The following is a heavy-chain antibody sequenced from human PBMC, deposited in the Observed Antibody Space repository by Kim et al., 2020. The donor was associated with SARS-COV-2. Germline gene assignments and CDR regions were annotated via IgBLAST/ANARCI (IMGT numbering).Heavy chain of an antibody. V-gene: IGHV3-23*01. CDR2: ISGSGGST. CDR3: AKDFYWDNCGAWAFDM. D-gene: IGHD2-21*01. J-gene: IGHJ3*02. Sequence: GGSLRLSCAASGFTFSSFAMSWVRQAPGKGLEWVSGISGSGGSTYYADSVKGRFTFSRDNSKNTLYLQMNSLRAEDTAVYYCAKDFYWDNCGAWAFDMWGQGTMV. CDR1: GFTFSSFA.